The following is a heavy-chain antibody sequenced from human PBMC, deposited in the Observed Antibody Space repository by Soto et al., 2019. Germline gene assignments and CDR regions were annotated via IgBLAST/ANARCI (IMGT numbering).Heavy chain of an antibody. CDR3: ARARTEMATMLARSYGMDV. CDR2: IYYSGST. V-gene: IGHV4-31*03. J-gene: IGHJ6*02. CDR1: GGSISSGDYY. D-gene: IGHD5-12*01. Sequence: QVQLQESGPGLVKPSQTLSLTCTVSGGSISSGDYYWSWIRQHPGKGLEWIGYIYYSGSTYFNPSLKRRVTISVDTSKNQFSLKLSSVTAAVTAVYYCARARTEMATMLARSYGMDVWGQGTTVTVSS.